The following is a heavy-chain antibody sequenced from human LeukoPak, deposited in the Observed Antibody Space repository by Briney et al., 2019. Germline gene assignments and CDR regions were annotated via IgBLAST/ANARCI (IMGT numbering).Heavy chain of an antibody. CDR2: ISSTSITM. V-gene: IGHV3-48*01. CDR3: ARETILAVAGDF. D-gene: IGHD6-19*01. Sequence: GGSLRLSCTASGFTFNRNNMNWVRQAPGKGLEWVSYISSTSITMYYADSVKGRFTISRDNAKNSQYLQMNSLRADDTAVYYCARETILAVAGDFWGQGTLVTVSS. CDR1: GFTFNRNN. J-gene: IGHJ4*02.